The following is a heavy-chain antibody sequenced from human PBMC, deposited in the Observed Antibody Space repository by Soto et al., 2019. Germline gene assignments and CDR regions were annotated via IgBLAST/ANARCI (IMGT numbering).Heavy chain of an antibody. J-gene: IGHJ4*02. V-gene: IGHV4-34*01. CDR1: GGSFSGYY. CDR3: ARGGGTVTTAGSY. Sequence: SETLSLTCAVYGGSFSGYYWSWIRQPPGKGLEWIGEINHSGSTNYNPSLKSRVTISVDTSKNQFSLKLSSVTAADTAVYYCARGGGTVTTAGSYWGQGTLFTVSS. D-gene: IGHD4-17*01. CDR2: INHSGST.